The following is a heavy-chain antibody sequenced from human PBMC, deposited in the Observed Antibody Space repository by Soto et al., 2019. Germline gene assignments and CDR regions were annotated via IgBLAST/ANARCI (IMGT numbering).Heavy chain of an antibody. V-gene: IGHV1-46*01. D-gene: IGHD3-22*01. CDR2: INPSGGST. J-gene: IGHJ4*02. CDR3: ARDLGYYDSSGYYPGY. CDR1: GYTFTMYY. Sequence: GGSVKVSCKASGYTFTMYYMHGVRQSPVQGRDGMGIINPSGGSTSYAQKFQGRVTMTRDTSTSTVYMELSSLRSEDTAVYYCARDLGYYDSSGYYPGYWGQGTLVTVSS.